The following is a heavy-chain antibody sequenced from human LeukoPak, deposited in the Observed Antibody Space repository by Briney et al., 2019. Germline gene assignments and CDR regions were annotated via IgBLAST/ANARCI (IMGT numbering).Heavy chain of an antibody. J-gene: IGHJ4*02. D-gene: IGHD3-10*01. CDR2: ISSTSTYI. CDR3: AKSWGNMVRGDVFDY. V-gene: IGHV3-21*04. Sequence: PGGSLRLSCAASGFTFSRYSMNWVRQAPGKGLEWVSSISSTSTYIHYTDSVKGRFTISRDNAKNSLYLQMNGLRAEDTAVYYCAKSWGNMVRGDVFDYWGQGTLVTVSS. CDR1: GFTFSRYS.